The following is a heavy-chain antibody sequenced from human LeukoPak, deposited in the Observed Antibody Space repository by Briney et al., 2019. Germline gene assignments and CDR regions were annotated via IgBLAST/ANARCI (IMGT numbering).Heavy chain of an antibody. CDR3: ARDRGERGSSWSLPAHGFDI. CDR2: IVPIFGTT. V-gene: IGHV1-69*05. D-gene: IGHD6-13*01. CDR1: GGTFSSYA. J-gene: IGHJ3*02. Sequence: ASVKVSCKASGGTFSSYAINWVRQAPGQGLELMGRIVPIFGTTNYAQKFQGRVTITTDESTSTAYMELSSLRSEDTAVYYCARDRGERGSSWSLPAHGFDIWGQGTMVTVSS.